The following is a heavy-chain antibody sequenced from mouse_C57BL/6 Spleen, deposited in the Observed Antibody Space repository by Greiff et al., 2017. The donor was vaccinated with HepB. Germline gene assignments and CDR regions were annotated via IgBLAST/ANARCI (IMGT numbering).Heavy chain of an antibody. CDR2: IDPSDSET. V-gene: IGHV1-52*01. CDR3: ARGYGNSYAMDY. Sequence: QVQLQQPGAELVRPGSSVKLSCKASGYTFTSYWMHWVKQRPIQGLEWIGNIDPSDSETHYNQKFKDKATLTVDKSSSTAYMQLSSLTSEDSAVYYCARGYGNSYAMDYWGQGTSVTVSS. D-gene: IGHD2-1*01. J-gene: IGHJ4*01. CDR1: GYTFTSYW.